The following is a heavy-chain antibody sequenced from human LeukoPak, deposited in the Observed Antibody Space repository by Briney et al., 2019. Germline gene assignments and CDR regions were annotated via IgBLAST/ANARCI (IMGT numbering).Heavy chain of an antibody. V-gene: IGHV3-23*01. CDR1: GFTFSSTT. CDR2: ITAIDGRT. D-gene: IGHD6-13*01. Sequence: GGSLRLSCVASGFTFSSTTMGWVRQAPGRGLEWVSSITAIDGRTYYADSVRGRFTISRDNSKNTVYLQLNSLRAGDTAIYYCTKNRRGPAAGTWYFDSWGQGTLVTVSS. CDR3: TKNRRGPAAGTWYFDS. J-gene: IGHJ4*02.